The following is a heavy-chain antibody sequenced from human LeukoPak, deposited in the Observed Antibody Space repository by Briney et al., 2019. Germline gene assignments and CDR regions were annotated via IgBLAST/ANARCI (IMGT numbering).Heavy chain of an antibody. CDR2: IYYSGST. Sequence: PSETLSLTCTVSGGSISSSSYYWGWIRQPPGKGLEWIGYIYYSGSTYYNPSLKSRVTISVDTSKNQFSLKLSSVTAADTAVYYCARGRRMSYYYMDVWGKGTTVTVSS. CDR1: GGSISSSSYY. J-gene: IGHJ6*03. CDR3: ARGRRMSYYYMDV. V-gene: IGHV4-39*07.